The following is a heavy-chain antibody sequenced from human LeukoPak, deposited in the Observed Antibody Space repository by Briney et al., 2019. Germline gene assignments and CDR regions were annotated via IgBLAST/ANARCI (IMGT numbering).Heavy chain of an antibody. D-gene: IGHD3-10*01. CDR1: GGSISSYY. Sequence: PSETLSLTCTVSGGSISSYYWSWIRQPPGKGLGWIGYIYYSGSTYYNPSLKSRVTISVDTSKNQFSLKLSSVTAADTAVYYCARASGGPDAFDIWGQGTMVTVSS. CDR2: IYYSGST. V-gene: IGHV4-59*12. J-gene: IGHJ3*02. CDR3: ARASGGPDAFDI.